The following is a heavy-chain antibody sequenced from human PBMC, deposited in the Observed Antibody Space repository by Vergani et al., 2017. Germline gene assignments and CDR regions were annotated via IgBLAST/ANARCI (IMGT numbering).Heavy chain of an antibody. Sequence: VQLVESGGGLVQPGGSLRLSCTASGFTFSNYWMQWVRQAPGKGLMWVSRINSDGDSTSYADSVKGRFTISRDNAKNTLYLQMDSLRAEDTAVYYCARDGWELLDYFYYMDVWGKGKTVVVSS. CDR2: INSDGDST. J-gene: IGHJ6*03. CDR3: ARDGWELLDYFYYMDV. D-gene: IGHD1-26*01. CDR1: GFTFSNYW. V-gene: IGHV3-74*01.